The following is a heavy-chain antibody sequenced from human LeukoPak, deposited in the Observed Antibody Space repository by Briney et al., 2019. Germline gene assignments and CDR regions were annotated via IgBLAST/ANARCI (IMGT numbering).Heavy chain of an antibody. CDR3: AKDGLGIAARRSAPDY. CDR1: GFTFSSYG. V-gene: IGHV3-30*18. Sequence: GGSLRLSCAASGFTFSSYGMHWVRQAPGKGLEWVAVISYDGSNKYYADSVKGRFTISRDNPKNTLYLQMNSLRAEDTAVYYCAKDGLGIAARRSAPDYWGQGTLVTVSS. D-gene: IGHD6-6*01. CDR2: ISYDGSNK. J-gene: IGHJ4*02.